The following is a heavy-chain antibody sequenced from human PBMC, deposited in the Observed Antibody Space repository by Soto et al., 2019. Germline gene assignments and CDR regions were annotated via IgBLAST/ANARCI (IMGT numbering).Heavy chain of an antibody. D-gene: IGHD2-15*01. V-gene: IGHV4-34*01. Sequence: SETLSLTCAVYGGSFSGYYWSWIRQPPGKGLEWIGEINHSGSTNYNPSLKSRVTISVDTSKNQFSLKLSSVTAADTAVYYCARGEGYCSGGSCYSAVGYYCGMDVWGQGTTVTVSS. CDR2: INHSGST. J-gene: IGHJ6*02. CDR3: ARGEGYCSGGSCYSAVGYYCGMDV. CDR1: GGSFSGYY.